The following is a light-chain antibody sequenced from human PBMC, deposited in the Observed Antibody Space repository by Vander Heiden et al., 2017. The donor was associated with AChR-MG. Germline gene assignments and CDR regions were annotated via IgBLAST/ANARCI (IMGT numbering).Light chain of an antibody. V-gene: IGKV2-30*02. CDR1: QSLVHSDGNTY. Sequence: DVVMTQSPLSLPVTLGQPASISCRSSQSLVHSDGNTYLNWFQQRPGQSPRRLIYKVSNRDSGVPDRFSGSGSGTDFTLKISRVEAEDVGVYYCMQGTHSTVTFGGGTKVEIK. J-gene: IGKJ4*01. CDR2: KVS. CDR3: MQGTHSTVT.